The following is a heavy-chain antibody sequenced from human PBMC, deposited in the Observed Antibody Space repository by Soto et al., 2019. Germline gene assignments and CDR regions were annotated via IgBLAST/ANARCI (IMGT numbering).Heavy chain of an antibody. D-gene: IGHD5-12*01. CDR3: ARDEGLRISWGGYFHY. Sequence: GGSLRLSCAVSGFTFSSYAIHWVRQAPGKGLEWVAVISYDGNDKNYADSVKGRFTISRDNSKNTLYLQMNSLRAEDTAVYYCARDEGLRISWGGYFHYWGQGTLVTVSS. CDR2: ISYDGNDK. V-gene: IGHV3-30*04. CDR1: GFTFSSYA. J-gene: IGHJ4*02.